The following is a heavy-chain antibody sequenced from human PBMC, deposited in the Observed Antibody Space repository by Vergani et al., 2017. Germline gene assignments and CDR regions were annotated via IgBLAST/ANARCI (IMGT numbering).Heavy chain of an antibody. Sequence: QVQLVQSGAEVKKPGASVKVSCKASGYTFTGYYMHWVRQAPGQGLEWMGWINPNSGGTNYAQQFQGRVTMTRDTSISTAYMELSRLRSDDTAVYYCARGHLTMVRGHYYMDVWGK. D-gene: IGHD3-10*01. CDR2: INPNSGGT. CDR3: ARGHLTMVRGHYYMDV. CDR1: GYTFTGYY. V-gene: IGHV1-2*02. J-gene: IGHJ6*03.